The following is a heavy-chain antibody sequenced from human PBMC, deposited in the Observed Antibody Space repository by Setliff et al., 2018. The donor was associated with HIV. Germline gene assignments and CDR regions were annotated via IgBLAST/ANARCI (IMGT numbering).Heavy chain of an antibody. CDR2: IRSKAYGGTT. CDR1: GFTFGDYA. Sequence: PGGSLRLSCTISGFTFGDYAMSGVRQAPGKGLEWVGFIRSKAYGGTTEYAASVKGRFTIARDDSKSIAYLQMNSLKTEDTAVYYCTSAGYCSGGSCYYFDYWGQGTLVTVSS. J-gene: IGHJ4*02. V-gene: IGHV3-49*04. CDR3: TSAGYCSGGSCYYFDY. D-gene: IGHD2-15*01.